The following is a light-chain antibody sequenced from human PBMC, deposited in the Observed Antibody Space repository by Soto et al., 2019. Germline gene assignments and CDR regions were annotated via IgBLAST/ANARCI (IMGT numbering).Light chain of an antibody. V-gene: IGKV1-5*01. CDR3: QQYNSYSRWT. CDR2: DAS. Sequence: DIQMTQSPSTLSASVGDRVTITCRASQSISSWLAWHQQKPGKAPKLLIYDASSLESGVPSRVSGSGSGTEFTLTISSLQPDDFATYYCQQYNSYSRWTFGQGTKVEIK. CDR1: QSISSW. J-gene: IGKJ1*01.